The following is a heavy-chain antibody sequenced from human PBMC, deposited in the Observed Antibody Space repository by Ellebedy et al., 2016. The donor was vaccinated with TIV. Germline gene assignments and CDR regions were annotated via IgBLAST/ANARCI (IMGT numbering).Heavy chain of an antibody. D-gene: IGHD5-12*01. CDR3: AKSEGGYSGYDSWY. CDR1: GFTFSSYG. V-gene: IGHV3-30*18. J-gene: IGHJ4*02. Sequence: GESLKISXAASGFTFSSYGMHWVRQAPGKGLEWVAVISYDGSNKYYADSVKGRFTISRDNSKNTLYLQMNSLRAEDTAVYYCAKSEGGYSGYDSWYWGQGTLVTVSS. CDR2: ISYDGSNK.